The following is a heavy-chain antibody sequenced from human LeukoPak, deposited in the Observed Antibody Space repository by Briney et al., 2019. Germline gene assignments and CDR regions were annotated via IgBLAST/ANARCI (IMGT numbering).Heavy chain of an antibody. CDR3: ARERTAGYGKARFDY. D-gene: IGHD5-18*01. CDR2: IHAADGST. J-gene: IGHJ4*02. Sequence: ASVKVSCKASGYTFTSYAMHWVRQAPGQRPEWMGWIHAADGSTKVSQKFQDRVTITRDTSASTLYMELSSLRSEDAAVYYCARERTAGYGKARFDYWGQGTLVTVSS. CDR1: GYTFTSYA. V-gene: IGHV1-3*01.